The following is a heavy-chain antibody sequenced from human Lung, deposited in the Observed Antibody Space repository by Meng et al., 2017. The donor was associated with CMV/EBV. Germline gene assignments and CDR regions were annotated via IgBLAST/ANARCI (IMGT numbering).Heavy chain of an antibody. V-gene: IGHV3-30*02. CDR2: IRYDGSNK. CDR1: GFTFSSYG. Sequence: GESXKISCAASGFTFSSYGMHWVRQARGKGLEWVAFIRYDGSNKYYADSVNGRFTISRDNSKNTLYLQMNSLRAEDAAVYYCAKVRVGHCSSTNGDGYWGQGXLVTGSS. D-gene: IGHD2-2*01. J-gene: IGHJ4*02. CDR3: AKVRVGHCSSTNGDGY.